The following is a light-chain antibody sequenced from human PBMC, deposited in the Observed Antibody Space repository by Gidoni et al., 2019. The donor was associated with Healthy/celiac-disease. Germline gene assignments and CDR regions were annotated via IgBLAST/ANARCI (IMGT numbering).Light chain of an antibody. CDR1: QSISSW. CDR3: QHYSDYPPT. CDR2: TAS. J-gene: IGKJ1*01. Sequence: DIQMTQSPSTLSAFVGDTVTITCRASQSISSWLAWYQQKPGKAPKLLISTASTVERGVPAMFSGSGSATEFTLTISSLQPDDSATYFCQHYSDYPPTFGQXTKVEI. V-gene: IGKV1-5*03.